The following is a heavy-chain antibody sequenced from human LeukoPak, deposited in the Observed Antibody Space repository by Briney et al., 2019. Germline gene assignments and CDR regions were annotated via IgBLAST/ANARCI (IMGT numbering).Heavy chain of an antibody. V-gene: IGHV3-23*01. J-gene: IGHJ4*02. Sequence: SGGSLRLSCAASGFTFSGCAMSWVRQAPGKGLEWVSAISGSGGSTYYADSVRGRFTISRDHSRKTVYLQMNSLRADDSAVYYCAKAATRGTVTTFDYWGQGTLVTVSS. D-gene: IGHD4-17*01. CDR2: ISGSGGST. CDR1: GFTFSGCA. CDR3: AKAATRGTVTTFDY.